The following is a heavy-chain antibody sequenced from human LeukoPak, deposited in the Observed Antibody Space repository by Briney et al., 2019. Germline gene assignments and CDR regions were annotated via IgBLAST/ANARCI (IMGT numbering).Heavy chain of an antibody. CDR1: GGSISSSSYY. V-gene: IGHV4-39*02. D-gene: IGHD5-18*01. Sequence: PSETLSLTCTVSGGSISSSSYYWGWIRQPPGKGLEWIGGIYYSGSTYYNPSLKSRVTISVDTSKNQFSLKLSSVTAADTAVYYCARDIHSLGDYWGQGTLVTVSS. CDR3: ARDIHSLGDY. CDR2: IYYSGST. J-gene: IGHJ4*02.